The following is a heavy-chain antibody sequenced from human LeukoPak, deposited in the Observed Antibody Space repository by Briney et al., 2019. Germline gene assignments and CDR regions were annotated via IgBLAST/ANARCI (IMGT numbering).Heavy chain of an antibody. CDR2: IYYSGST. J-gene: IGHJ4*02. CDR1: GGSISSSSYY. CDR3: ARDRGIYGEALDY. V-gene: IGHV4-39*02. D-gene: IGHD4-17*01. Sequence: SETLSLTCTVSGGSISSSSYYWGWIRQPPGKGLEWIGSIYYSGSTYYNPSLKSRVTISVDTSKNQFSLKLSSVTAADTAVYYCARDRGIYGEALDYWGQGTLVTVSS.